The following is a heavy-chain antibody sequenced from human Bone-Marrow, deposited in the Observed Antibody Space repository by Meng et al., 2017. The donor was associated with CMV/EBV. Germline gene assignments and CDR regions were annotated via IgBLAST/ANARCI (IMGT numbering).Heavy chain of an antibody. CDR2: INHSGST. CDR1: GGSFSGYY. J-gene: IGHJ3*02. CDR3: ARDKGMRYSSGRGAFDI. D-gene: IGHD6-19*01. Sequence: GSLRLSCAVYGGSFSGYYWSWIRQPPGKGLEWIGEINHSGSTNYNPSLKSRVTISVDTSKNQFSLKLSSVTAADTAVYYCARDKGMRYSSGRGAFDIWGQGTMVTVSS. V-gene: IGHV4-34*01.